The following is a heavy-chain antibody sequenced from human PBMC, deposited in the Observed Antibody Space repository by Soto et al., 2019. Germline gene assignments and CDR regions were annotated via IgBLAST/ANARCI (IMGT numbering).Heavy chain of an antibody. V-gene: IGHV3-53*01. CDR3: ARHRHPRGTVGATSPLDP. CDR2: HYSGGST. CDR1: GFSVSSNY. J-gene: IGHJ5*02. D-gene: IGHD1-26*01. Sequence: SLRLSCAISGFSVSSNYLSWVRQAPWKGLEWVSVHYSGGSTYYADSVQGRFTISRDKSNNTLYLQMRRVRAEDTAVYFCARHRHPRGTVGATSPLDPWGQGTQVTVSS.